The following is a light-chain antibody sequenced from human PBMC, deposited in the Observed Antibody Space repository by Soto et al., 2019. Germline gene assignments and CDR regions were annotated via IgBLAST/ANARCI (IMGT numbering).Light chain of an antibody. V-gene: IGKV3-15*01. CDR2: DAS. CDR3: QQYGISPPWT. Sequence: EIVVTQSPATLSVSPGERVTLSCRASQSVSRNLAWYQQRPGQAPRLLIFDASTRATGVPARFSGGGSGTDFTLTISSLQSEDFAVYHCQQYGISPPWTFGQGTKVDI. CDR1: QSVSRN. J-gene: IGKJ1*01.